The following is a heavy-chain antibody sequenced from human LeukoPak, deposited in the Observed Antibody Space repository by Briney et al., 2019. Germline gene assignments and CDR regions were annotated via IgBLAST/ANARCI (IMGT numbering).Heavy chain of an antibody. J-gene: IGHJ4*02. CDR1: GGSLSSYY. CDR3: AREVAAAGTSYGLFDY. D-gene: IGHD6-13*01. Sequence: SETLSLTCTVSGGSLSSYYWSWIRQPPGKGLEWTGYIYYSGSTKYNPSLKSRVTISVDTSKNQFSLKLSSVTAADTAVYYCAREVAAAGTSYGLFDYWGQGTLVTVSS. V-gene: IGHV4-59*01. CDR2: IYYSGST.